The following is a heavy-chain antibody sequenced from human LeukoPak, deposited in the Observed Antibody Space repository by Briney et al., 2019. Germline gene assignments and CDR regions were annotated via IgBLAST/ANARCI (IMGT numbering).Heavy chain of an antibody. J-gene: IGHJ5*02. Sequence: PGGSLRLSCVVSGFRIGDFWMSWVRQAPGKGLEWVANIKQDGSEKYYVDSVKGRFTISRDTSLYLQMDRLRAEDTAVYYCAKEISWSGYRPCYFDPWGQGTLVTVSS. CDR2: IKQDGSEK. CDR1: GFRIGDFW. V-gene: IGHV3-7*01. D-gene: IGHD3-3*01. CDR3: AKEISWSGYRPCYFDP.